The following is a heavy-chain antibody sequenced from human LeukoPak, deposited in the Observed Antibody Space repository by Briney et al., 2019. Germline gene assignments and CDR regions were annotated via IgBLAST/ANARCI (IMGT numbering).Heavy chain of an antibody. V-gene: IGHV4-39*01. D-gene: IGHD1-26*01. Sequence: SETLSLTCTVSGGSISSSSYYWGWIRQPPGKGLEWIGSIYYSGSTYYNPSLKSRVTISVDTSKNQFSLKLSSVTAADTAVYHCASNVGPRRRSPVLMDVWSQGTTVTVSS. J-gene: IGHJ6*02. CDR2: IYYSGST. CDR1: GGSISSSSYY. CDR3: ASNVGPRRRSPVLMDV.